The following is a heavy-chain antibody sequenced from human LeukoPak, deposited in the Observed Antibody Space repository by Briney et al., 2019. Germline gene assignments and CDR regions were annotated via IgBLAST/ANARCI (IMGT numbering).Heavy chain of an antibody. Sequence: ASVKVSCKAAGYTFTSYFMHWVREAPGQGLEWMGIINPSGVSTSYAQKFQGRVTMTRDTYTSTVYMELSSLRSEDTAVYYCAREAGGDYVWGSYRPGGFDIWGQGTMVTVSS. V-gene: IGHV1-46*01. CDR3: AREAGGDYVWGSYRPGGFDI. CDR1: GYTFTSYF. CDR2: INPSGVST. D-gene: IGHD3-16*02. J-gene: IGHJ3*02.